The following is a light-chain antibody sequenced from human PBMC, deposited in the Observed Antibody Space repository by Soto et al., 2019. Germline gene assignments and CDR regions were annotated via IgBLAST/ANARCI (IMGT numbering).Light chain of an antibody. J-gene: IGKJ5*01. V-gene: IGKV3-20*01. CDR1: QSVSSSY. CDR3: QQLKSKLIT. Sequence: EIVLTQSPGTLYFSSGEIVTVSSTASQSVSSSYLAWYQPKPGQAPRLLIYGASSRATGIPDRFSGSGSGTEFTLTISSLQPEDFATYYCQQLKSKLITFGQGTRLEIK. CDR2: GAS.